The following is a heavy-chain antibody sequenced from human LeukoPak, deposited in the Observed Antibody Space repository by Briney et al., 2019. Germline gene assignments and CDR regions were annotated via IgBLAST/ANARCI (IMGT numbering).Heavy chain of an antibody. D-gene: IGHD6-19*01. CDR2: ISGSGGTT. Sequence: GGSLRLSCAASGFTFSSYVMSWVRQAPGKGLEWVSVISGSGGTTYYADSVKGRFTISRDNSKNTLYLQMNSLRAEDTAVYYCAKVRWDNSGWYYLDSWGQGTLVTVSS. V-gene: IGHV3-23*01. CDR3: AKVRWDNSGWYYLDS. J-gene: IGHJ4*02. CDR1: GFTFSSYV.